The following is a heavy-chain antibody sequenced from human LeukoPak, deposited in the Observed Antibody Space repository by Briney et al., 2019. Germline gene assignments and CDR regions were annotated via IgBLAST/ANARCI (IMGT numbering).Heavy chain of an antibody. J-gene: IGHJ5*02. V-gene: IGHV4-30-4*01. CDR1: GGSISNGDYY. CDR2: LAYTGAT. Sequence: SQTLSLTCTVSGGSISNGDYYWSWIRQPPGKGPEWIGYLAYTGATYCSPSLKSRVTILLDMSKTQFSLKLTSVTAADTAVYYCARYPFCGGNCYQNWFDPWGQGTLVTVSP. CDR3: ARYPFCGGNCYQNWFDP. D-gene: IGHD2-21*02.